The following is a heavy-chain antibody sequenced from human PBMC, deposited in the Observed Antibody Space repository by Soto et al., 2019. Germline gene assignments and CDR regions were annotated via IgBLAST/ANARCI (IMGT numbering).Heavy chain of an antibody. CDR2: INHSGST. CDR3: ARAHPNYDFWGGYYSTDY. J-gene: IGHJ4*02. D-gene: IGHD3-3*01. V-gene: IGHV4-34*01. CDR1: GGSFSGYY. Sequence: SETLSLTCAVYGGSFSGYYWSWIRQPPGKGLEWIGEINHSGSTNYNPSLKSRVTISVDTSKDQFSLKLSSVTAADTAVYYCARAHPNYDFWGGYYSTDYWGQGTLVTVSS.